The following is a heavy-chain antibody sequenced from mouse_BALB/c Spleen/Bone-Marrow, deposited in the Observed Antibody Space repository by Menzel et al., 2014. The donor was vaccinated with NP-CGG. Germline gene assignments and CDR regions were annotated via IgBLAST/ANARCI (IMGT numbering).Heavy chain of an antibody. CDR2: INPSNGGT. V-gene: IGHV1S81*02. D-gene: IGHD2-4*01. J-gene: IGHJ3*01. Sequence: VQLQQSGAELVKPGASVKLSCKASGYTFTSYYMYWVKQRPGQGLEWIGEINPSNGGTNFNEKFKSKVTLTVDKSSSTAYMQLSSLTSEDSAVYYCTNDYLFAYWGQGTLVTVSA. CDR3: TNDYLFAY. CDR1: GYTFTSYY.